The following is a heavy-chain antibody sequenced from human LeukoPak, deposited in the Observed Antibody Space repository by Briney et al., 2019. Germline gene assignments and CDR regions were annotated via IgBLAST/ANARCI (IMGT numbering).Heavy chain of an antibody. CDR2: IYPGDSDT. D-gene: IGHD6-19*01. J-gene: IGHJ5*02. Sequence: GESLKISCKGSGYSFTSYWIGWVRQMPGKGLEWMGIIYPGDSDTRYSPSFQGQVTISADKSISTAYLQWSSLKASDTAMYYCARGSVGGWLREVWFDPWGQGTLVTVSS. CDR3: ARGSVGGWLREVWFDP. V-gene: IGHV5-51*01. CDR1: GYSFTSYW.